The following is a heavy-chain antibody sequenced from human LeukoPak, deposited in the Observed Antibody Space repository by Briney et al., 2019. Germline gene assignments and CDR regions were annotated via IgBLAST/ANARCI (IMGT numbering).Heavy chain of an antibody. V-gene: IGHV3-48*03. CDR1: GFTFSDA. CDR2: IDDDETTI. D-gene: IGHD6-19*01. Sequence: GRSLRLSCAASGFTFSDAMNWVRQAPGKGLEWISYIDDDETTIRYADSVKGRFTISRGNARNSLYLQMNSLRAEDTALYYCVRETTEFNSGLVMVGFDYWGQGTRVTVSS. CDR3: VRETTEFNSGLVMVGFDY. J-gene: IGHJ4*02.